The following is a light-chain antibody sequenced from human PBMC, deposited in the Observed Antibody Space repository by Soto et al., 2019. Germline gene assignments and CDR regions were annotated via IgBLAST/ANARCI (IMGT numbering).Light chain of an antibody. CDR1: SSDVGGYNY. CDR3: SSYAGSSNV. Sequence: QSVLTQPPSASGSPGQSVAISCTGTSSDVGGYNYVSWYQQHPGKAPKLMIYEVNKRPSGVPDRFSGSKSGNTASLTVSGLQAEDEADYYCSSYAGSSNVFGPVTKVNV. V-gene: IGLV2-8*01. CDR2: EVN. J-gene: IGLJ1*01.